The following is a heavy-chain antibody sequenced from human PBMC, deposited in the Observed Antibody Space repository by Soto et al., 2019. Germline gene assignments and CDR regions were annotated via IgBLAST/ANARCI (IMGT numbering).Heavy chain of an antibody. CDR2: IYYNGIT. Sequence: SETLSLTCTVSGGSISGSRYYWGWIRQPPGKGLEWIGSIYYNGITYYNLSLKSRVAISVDTSKTQLSLRLRSVTAADTAVYYCATTPGLAQGGSFDYWGRGTLVTVSS. J-gene: IGHJ4*02. D-gene: IGHD6-13*01. CDR1: GGSISGSRYY. V-gene: IGHV4-39*01. CDR3: ATTPGLAQGGSFDY.